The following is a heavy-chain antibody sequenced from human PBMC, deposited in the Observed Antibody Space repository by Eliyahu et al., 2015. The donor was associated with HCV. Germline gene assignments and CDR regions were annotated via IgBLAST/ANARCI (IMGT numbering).Heavy chain of an antibody. CDR3: ARDVVINTDEEAFGTMIEGGMDV. CDR2: ISSSSSTI. J-gene: IGHJ6*02. Sequence: EVQLVESGGGLVQPGGSLRLSCAASGFTFSSYSLNWVRXAPGKGLEWVSYISSSSSTIYYADSVKGRFTISRDNAKNSLYLQMNSLRAEDTAVYYCARDVVINTDEEAFGTMIEGGMDVWGQGTTVTVSS. V-gene: IGHV3-48*04. D-gene: IGHD3-22*01. CDR1: GFTFSSYS.